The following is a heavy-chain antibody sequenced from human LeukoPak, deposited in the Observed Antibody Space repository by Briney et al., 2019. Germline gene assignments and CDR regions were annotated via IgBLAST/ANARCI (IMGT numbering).Heavy chain of an antibody. Sequence: PGGSLRLSCVVSGFTFSSSWMTWPRQAPGKGLEWVASIKADGSDKYYVDSVTGRFTISRDNAKKSMYLQMNSLRVDDTAVYYCGNVEWGQGIVVTVSS. CDR2: IKADGSDK. J-gene: IGHJ4*02. CDR1: GFTFSSSW. V-gene: IGHV3-7*01. CDR3: GNVE.